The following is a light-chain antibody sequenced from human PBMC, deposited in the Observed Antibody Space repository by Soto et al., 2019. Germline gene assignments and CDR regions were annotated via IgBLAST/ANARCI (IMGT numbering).Light chain of an antibody. CDR2: GAT. J-gene: IGKJ1*01. CDR1: ESISRN. Sequence: EMVVTQSPATLSMSPGGRATLSCRTSESISRNLAWYQQKLGQAPRLLIHGATTRATGIPARFSGSGSGTEFTLTISSLQSEDFAVYYCQQYNNWPRTFGQGTKVDIK. CDR3: QQYNNWPRT. V-gene: IGKV3-15*01.